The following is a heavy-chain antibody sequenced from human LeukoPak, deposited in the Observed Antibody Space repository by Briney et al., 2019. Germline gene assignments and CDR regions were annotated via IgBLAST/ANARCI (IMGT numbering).Heavy chain of an antibody. CDR2: INGSGSTI. Sequence: GGSLRLSCRASGFIFSDYYMSWIRQAPGKGLEWVSYINGSGSTIYYADSVKGRFTISRDNAKNSLYLQMNTLRVEDTAMYYCARGLEWELPQTHFDFWGQGTLVTVSS. J-gene: IGHJ4*02. CDR3: ARGLEWELPQTHFDF. CDR1: GFIFSDYY. D-gene: IGHD1-26*01. V-gene: IGHV3-11*04.